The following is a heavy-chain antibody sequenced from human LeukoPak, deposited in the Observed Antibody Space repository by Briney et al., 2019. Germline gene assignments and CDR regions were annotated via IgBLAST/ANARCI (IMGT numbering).Heavy chain of an antibody. J-gene: IGHJ4*02. CDR3: AKRRASGIGSLYYFDS. CDR1: GFTFSNYA. CDR2: ISRSGDST. V-gene: IGHV3-23*01. D-gene: IGHD3-10*01. Sequence: GGSLRLSCVGSGFTFSNYAMSWVRHTPGKGLEWVSAISRSGDSTYYTDSVKGRFTISRNNSKQTLFLQMNSLRAEDTALYYCAKRRASGIGSLYYFDSWGQGTLVTVSS.